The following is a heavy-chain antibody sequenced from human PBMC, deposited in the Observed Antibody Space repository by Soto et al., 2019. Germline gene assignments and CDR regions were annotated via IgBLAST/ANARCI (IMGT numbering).Heavy chain of an antibody. CDR1: GGTFSSYT. V-gene: IGHV1-69*08. D-gene: IGHD2-15*01. CDR3: ARERYCSGGSCYNYGMDV. Sequence: QVQLVQSGAEVKKPGSSVKVSCKASGGTFSSYTISWVRQAPGQGLEWMGRIIPILGIANYAQKFQGRVTITADKSTSTAYMELSSLRSEDTAVSYCARERYCSGGSCYNYGMDVWGQGTTVTVSS. J-gene: IGHJ6*02. CDR2: IIPILGIA.